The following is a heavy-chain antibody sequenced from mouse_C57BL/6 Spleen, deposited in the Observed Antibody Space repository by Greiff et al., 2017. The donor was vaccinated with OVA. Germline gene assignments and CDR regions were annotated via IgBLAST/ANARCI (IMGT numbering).Heavy chain of an antibody. CDR3: ARQDYYSNFDY. Sequence: EVQLQESGGDLVKPGGSLKLSCAASGFTFSSYGMSWVRQTPDKRLEWVATISSGGSYTYYPDSVKGRFTISRDNAKNTLYLQMSSLKSEDTAMYYCARQDYYSNFDYWGQGTTLTVSS. J-gene: IGHJ2*01. D-gene: IGHD2-5*01. CDR2: ISSGGSYT. CDR1: GFTFSSYG. V-gene: IGHV5-6*01.